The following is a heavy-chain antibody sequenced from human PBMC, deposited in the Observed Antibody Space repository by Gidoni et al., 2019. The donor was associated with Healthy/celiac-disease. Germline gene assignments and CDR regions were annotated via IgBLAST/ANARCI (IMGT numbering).Heavy chain of an antibody. J-gene: IGHJ4*02. CDR1: GGSISRYY. V-gene: IGHV4-59*08. D-gene: IGHD4-17*01. CDR2: IYYSGST. CDR3: AGQTTVTSVFDY. Sequence: QVQLQESGPGLVKPSETLSPTCTVSGGSISRYYWSWIRQPPGKGLEWIGYIYYSGSTNYNPSLKSRVTISVDTSKNQFSLKLSSVTAADTAVYYCAGQTTVTSVFDYWGQGTLVTVSS.